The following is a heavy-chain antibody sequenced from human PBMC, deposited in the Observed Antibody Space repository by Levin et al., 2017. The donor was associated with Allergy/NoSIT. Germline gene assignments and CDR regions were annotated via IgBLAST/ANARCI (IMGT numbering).Heavy chain of an antibody. CDR1: GGSISSGGYY. J-gene: IGHJ2*01. V-gene: IGHV4-31*03. D-gene: IGHD6-13*01. Sequence: SETLSLTCTVSGGSISSGGYYWSWIRQHPGKGLEWIGYIYYSGSTYYNPSLKSRVTISVDTSKNQFSLKLSSVTAADTAVYYCAREGIAAAGATGSYWYFDLWGRGTLVTVSS. CDR2: IYYSGST. CDR3: AREGIAAAGATGSYWYFDL.